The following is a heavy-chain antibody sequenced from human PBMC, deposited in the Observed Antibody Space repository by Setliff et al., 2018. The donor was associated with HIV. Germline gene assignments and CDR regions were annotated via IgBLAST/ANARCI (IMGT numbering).Heavy chain of an antibody. J-gene: IGHJ2*01. Sequence: SETLSLTCTVSGGSITNYYWSWIRQPPGKGLEWIGFIYYSGSTNYNPSLKSRVTISVDTSKHQFSLKLSSVSAADTAVYYCARHARSITMTTDWYFDLWGRGTLVTVSS. CDR1: GGSITNYY. D-gene: IGHD3-22*01. CDR3: ARHARSITMTTDWYFDL. CDR2: IYYSGST. V-gene: IGHV4-59*08.